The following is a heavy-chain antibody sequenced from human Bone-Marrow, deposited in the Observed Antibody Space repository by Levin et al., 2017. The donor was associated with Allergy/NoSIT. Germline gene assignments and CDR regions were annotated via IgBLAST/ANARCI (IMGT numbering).Heavy chain of an antibody. CDR2: IYYSGST. CDR1: GGSISSYY. V-gene: IGHV4-59*01. D-gene: IGHD5-12*01. J-gene: IGHJ4*02. Sequence: SETLSLTCTVSGGSISSYYWSWIRQPPGKGLEWIGYIYYSGSTNYNPSLKSRVTISVDTSKNQFSLKLSSVTAADTAVYYCARGVVATANDYWGQGTLVTVSS. CDR3: ARGVVATANDY.